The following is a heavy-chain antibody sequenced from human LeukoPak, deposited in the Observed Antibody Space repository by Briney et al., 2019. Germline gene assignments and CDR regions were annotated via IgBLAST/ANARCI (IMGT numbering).Heavy chain of an antibody. J-gene: IGHJ4*02. D-gene: IGHD5-12*01. Sequence: GGSLRLSCAASGFTFSSNGMHWVRQAPGKGLEWVAFIRYDGSNKYYADSVKGRFTISRDNSKNTLYLQMNSLRAEDTAVYYCAKDISGYGDYFDYWGQGTLVTVSS. CDR1: GFTFSSNG. CDR2: IRYDGSNK. V-gene: IGHV3-30*02. CDR3: AKDISGYGDYFDY.